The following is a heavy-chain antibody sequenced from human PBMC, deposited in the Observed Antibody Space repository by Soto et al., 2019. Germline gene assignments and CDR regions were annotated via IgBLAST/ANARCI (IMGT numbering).Heavy chain of an antibody. CDR1: GFTFSSYA. D-gene: IGHD3-9*01. J-gene: IGHJ6*02. V-gene: IGHV3-23*01. CDR2: ISGSGGGT. Sequence: EVQLLESGGGLVQPGGSLRLSCAASGFTFSSYAMSWVRQAPGKGLEWVSAISGSGGGTYYADSVKGRFTISRDNSKKTLYLKMNSLRAEDTAVYYCAKNVWGITIFGGMDVWGQGTTVTVSS. CDR3: AKNVWGITIFGGMDV.